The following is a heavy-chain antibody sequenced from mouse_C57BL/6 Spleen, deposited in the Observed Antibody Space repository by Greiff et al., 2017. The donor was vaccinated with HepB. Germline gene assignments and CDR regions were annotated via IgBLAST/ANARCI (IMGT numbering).Heavy chain of an antibody. Sequence: EVQLQQSGPVLVKPGASVKMSCKASGYTFTDYYMNWVKQSHGKSLEWIGVINPYNGGTSYNQKFKGKATLTVDKSSSTAYMELNSLTSEDSAVYYCARYGSSPHAMDYWGQGTSVTVSS. V-gene: IGHV1-19*01. CDR1: GYTFTDYY. D-gene: IGHD1-1*01. CDR3: ARYGSSPHAMDY. CDR2: INPYNGGT. J-gene: IGHJ4*01.